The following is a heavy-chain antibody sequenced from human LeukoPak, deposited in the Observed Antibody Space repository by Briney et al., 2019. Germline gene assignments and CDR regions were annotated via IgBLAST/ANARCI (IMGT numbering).Heavy chain of an antibody. Sequence: GGSLRLSCAASGFTFSNCNINWVRQAPGKGLEWVSCISSRGSYIYYADSVKGRFTISRDNAKNSLYLQMNSLRAEDTAVYYCARDPSGGYSGYGWFDPWGQGTLVTVSS. D-gene: IGHD5-12*01. CDR2: ISSRGSYI. V-gene: IGHV3-21*01. J-gene: IGHJ5*02. CDR3: ARDPSGGYSGYGWFDP. CDR1: GFTFSNCN.